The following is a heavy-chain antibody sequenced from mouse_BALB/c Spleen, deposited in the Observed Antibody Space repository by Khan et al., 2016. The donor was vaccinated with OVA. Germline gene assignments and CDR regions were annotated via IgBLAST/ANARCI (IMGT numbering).Heavy chain of an antibody. CDR1: GYSITSGYA. V-gene: IGHV3-2*02. D-gene: IGHD1-1*01. CDR2: ISYSGGT. J-gene: IGHJ2*01. Sequence: VQLKESGPGLVKPSQSLSLTYTVTGYSITSGYAWNWIRQFPGNKLEWMGYISYSGGTSYNPSLKSRISITRDTSKNQFFLQLNSVTTEDTATYYCARGNYYGYYFDYWGQGTPRTVSS. CDR3: ARGNYYGYYFDY.